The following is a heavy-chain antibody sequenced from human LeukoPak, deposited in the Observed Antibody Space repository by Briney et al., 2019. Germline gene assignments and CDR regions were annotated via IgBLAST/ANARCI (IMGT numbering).Heavy chain of an antibody. J-gene: IGHJ4*02. CDR3: ARDKYYDRYFDS. V-gene: IGHV3-7*01. D-gene: IGHD3-22*01. CDR2: IKQGGSEK. CDR1: GFTFNSNW. Sequence: PGGSLRLSCVASGFTFNSNWMSWVRQAPGKGLEWVANIKQGGSEKYYVDSVKGRFTISRDNAKNSLSLQMNSLRAEDTAVYYCARDKYYDRYFDSWGQGTLVTVSS.